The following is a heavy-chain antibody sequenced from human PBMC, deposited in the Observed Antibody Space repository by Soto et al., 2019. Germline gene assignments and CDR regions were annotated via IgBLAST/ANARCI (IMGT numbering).Heavy chain of an antibody. CDR1: GDSTISGSYF. CDR2: IYDSGST. CDR3: ARRAGNRRGYPIDY. V-gene: IGHV4-31*03. D-gene: IGHD5-18*01. Sequence: QVHLQESGPGLVKPSQPLSLTCTVSGDSTISGSYFWTWIRQRSGKGLEWNGYIYDSGSTSYNPSLASRVSISADTSNNHVSLTLISVTAADTAVYYCARRAGNRRGYPIDYWGQGIPVTVSS. J-gene: IGHJ4*02.